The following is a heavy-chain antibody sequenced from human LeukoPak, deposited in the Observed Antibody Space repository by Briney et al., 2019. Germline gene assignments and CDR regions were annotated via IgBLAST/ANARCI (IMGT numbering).Heavy chain of an antibody. CDR1: GYTFTSYD. J-gene: IGHJ4*02. V-gene: IGHV1-18*01. CDR3: ARGSYSDY. Sequence: ASVKVSCKASGYTFTSYDISWVRQAPGQGLEWMGWISAYNGNTYYAQKVQGRVTVTTDTSTSTAYLELRSLRSDDTAVYYCARGSYSDYWGQGTLVTVSS. CDR2: ISAYNGNT.